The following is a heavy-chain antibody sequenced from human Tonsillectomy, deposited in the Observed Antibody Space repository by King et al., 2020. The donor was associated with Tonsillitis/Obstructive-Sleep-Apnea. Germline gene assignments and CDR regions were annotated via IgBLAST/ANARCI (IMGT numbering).Heavy chain of an antibody. Sequence: VQLQESGPGLVKPSETLSLTCTVSGGSISSYYWSWLRQPPGKGLEWIGYIYYSGSTNYNPSLKSRVTISVDTSKNQFSLKLSSVTAADTAVYYCARVPVDAFDIWGQGTMVTVSS. V-gene: IGHV4-59*01. CDR1: GGSISSYY. CDR2: IYYSGST. CDR3: ARVPVDAFDI. J-gene: IGHJ3*02.